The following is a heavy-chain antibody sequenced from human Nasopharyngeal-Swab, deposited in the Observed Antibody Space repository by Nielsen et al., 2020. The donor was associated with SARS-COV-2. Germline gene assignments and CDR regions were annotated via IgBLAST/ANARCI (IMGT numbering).Heavy chain of an antibody. J-gene: IGHJ6*03. Sequence: WIRQALGKGLEWIGEVSQGGGTNYNPSLKNRVTISVATSKNQFSLKLSSVTAAETAVYYCARGGAGVVPSPVLGLGPYYSYYYMDVWGKGTTVTVSS. D-gene: IGHD2-2*01. CDR2: VSQGGGT. CDR3: ARGGAGVVPSPVLGLGPYYSYYYMDV. V-gene: IGHV4-34*01.